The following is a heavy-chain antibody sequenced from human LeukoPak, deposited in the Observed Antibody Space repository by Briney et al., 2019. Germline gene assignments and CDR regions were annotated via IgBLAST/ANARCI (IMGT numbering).Heavy chain of an antibody. CDR1: GFTFSSNW. D-gene: IGHD3-22*01. CDR2: IKPDGSAQ. CDR3: AKAGDSSGYYYVPFDY. Sequence: GGSLRLSCATSGFTFSSNWMSWVRHVPGRGLDWVANIKPDGSAQYYAASVKGRFTVSRDNAKNSVYLQMNSLRAEDTAVYYCAKAGDSSGYYYVPFDYWGQGTLVTVSS. J-gene: IGHJ4*02. V-gene: IGHV3-7*03.